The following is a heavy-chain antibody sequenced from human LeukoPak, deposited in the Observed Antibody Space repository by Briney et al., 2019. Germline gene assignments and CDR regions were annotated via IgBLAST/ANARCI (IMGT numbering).Heavy chain of an antibody. CDR2: INHSGST. CDR3: ARRRDGYNYVGTDY. D-gene: IGHD5-24*01. V-gene: IGHV4-34*01. CDR1: GGSFSGYY. Sequence: SETLSLTCAVYGGSFSGYYWSWIRQPPGKGLEWIGEINHSGSTNYNPSLKSRVTISVDTSKNQFSLKLSSVTAADTAVYYCARRRDGYNYVGTDYWGQGTLVTVSS. J-gene: IGHJ4*02.